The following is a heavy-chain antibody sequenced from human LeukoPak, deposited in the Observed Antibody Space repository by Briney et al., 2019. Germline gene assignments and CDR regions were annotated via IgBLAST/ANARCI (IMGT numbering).Heavy chain of an antibody. CDR2: ISGDGTRT. V-gene: IGHV3-23*01. D-gene: IGHD3-22*01. CDR1: GFSFSSYA. Sequence: GGSLRLSCAASGFSFSSYAMTWARQAPVKGLEWVSAISGDGTRTYYADSVKGRFTISRDNSKNTLYLQMNSLRAEDTAVYYCAKDWGLYYYDSSGYYDYWGQGTLVTVSS. CDR3: AKDWGLYYYDSSGYYDY. J-gene: IGHJ4*02.